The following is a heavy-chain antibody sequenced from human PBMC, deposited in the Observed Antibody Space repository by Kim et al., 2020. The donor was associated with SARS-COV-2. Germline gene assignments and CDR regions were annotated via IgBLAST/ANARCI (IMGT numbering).Heavy chain of an antibody. Sequence: GGSLRLSCAASGFTFSSYAMSWVRQAPGKGLEWVSAISGSGGSTYYADSVKGRFTISRDNSKNTLYLQMNSLRAEDTAVYYCAKGSAGFDPYYYYGMDVWGQGTTVTVSS. V-gene: IGHV3-23*01. CDR1: GFTFSSYA. D-gene: IGHD6-13*01. CDR2: ISGSGGST. CDR3: AKGSAGFDPYYYYGMDV. J-gene: IGHJ6*02.